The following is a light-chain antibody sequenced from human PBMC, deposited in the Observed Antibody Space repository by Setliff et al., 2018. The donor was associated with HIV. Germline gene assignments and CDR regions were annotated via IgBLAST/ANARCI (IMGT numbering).Light chain of an antibody. J-gene: IGLJ1*01. Sequence: QSVLAQPPSVSGAPGQRVTISCTGSSSNIGAGYDVHWYQQLPGAAPKLLIYGNNNRPSGVPDRFSGSKSGTSASLAITGLQAEDEADYYCCSYAGSTSFDVFGTGTKVTVL. V-gene: IGLV1-40*01. CDR1: SSNIGAGYD. CDR2: GNN. CDR3: CSYAGSTSFDV.